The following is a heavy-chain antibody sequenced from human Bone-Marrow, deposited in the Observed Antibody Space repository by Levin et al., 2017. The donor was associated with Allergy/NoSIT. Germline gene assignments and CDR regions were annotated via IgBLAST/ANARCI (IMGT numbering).Heavy chain of an antibody. Sequence: ASVKVSCAASGFTFSSYWVTWVRQAPGKGLEWVANIKQDASEKYYVDSVKGRFTISRDNAKNSLYLQMNSLRAEDTAVYYCAREGGYYSYAMDVWGQGTTVTVSS. CDR3: AREGGYYSYAMDV. J-gene: IGHJ6*02. CDR1: GFTFSSYW. CDR2: IKQDASEK. V-gene: IGHV3-7*01. D-gene: IGHD2-15*01.